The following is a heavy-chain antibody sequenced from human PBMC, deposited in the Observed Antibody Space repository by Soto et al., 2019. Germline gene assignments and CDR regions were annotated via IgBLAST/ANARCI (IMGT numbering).Heavy chain of an antibody. J-gene: IGHJ5*02. Sequence: PSQTLSLTCAISGDSVSSISAAWTWIRQSPSRGLEWLGRTYYRSKWSNDYAISVKSRITINRDTSKNQFSLQLNSVTPEDTAIYYCARRVDYYDGSGHNWFDPWGQGTLVTVSS. V-gene: IGHV6-1*01. CDR1: GDSVSSISAA. D-gene: IGHD3-22*01. CDR2: TYYRSKWSN. CDR3: ARRVDYYDGSGHNWFDP.